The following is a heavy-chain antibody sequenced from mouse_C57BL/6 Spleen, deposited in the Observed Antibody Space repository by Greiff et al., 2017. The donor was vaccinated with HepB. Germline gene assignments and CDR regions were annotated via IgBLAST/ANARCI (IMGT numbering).Heavy chain of an antibody. CDR3: ARLLTGTGYAMDY. V-gene: IGHV5-12*01. CDR1: GFTFSDYY. CDR2: ISNGGGST. J-gene: IGHJ4*01. D-gene: IGHD4-1*01. Sequence: EVKLVESGGGLVQPGGSLKLSCAASGFTFSDYYMYWVRQTPEKRLEWVAYISNGGGSTYYPDTVKGRFTISRDNAKNTLYLQMSRLKSEDTAMYYCARLLTGTGYAMDYWGQGTSVTVSS.